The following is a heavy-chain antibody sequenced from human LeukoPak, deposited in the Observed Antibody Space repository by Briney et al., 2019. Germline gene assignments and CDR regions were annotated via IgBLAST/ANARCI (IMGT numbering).Heavy chain of an antibody. CDR1: GFTFSSYW. CDR2: IKQDGSEK. J-gene: IGHJ4*02. D-gene: IGHD2-15*01. V-gene: IGHV3-7*01. CDR3: ARIILSVAAAIYEGDY. Sequence: GGSLRLSCAASGFTFSSYWMSWVRQAPGKGLEWVANIKQDGSEKYYVDSVKGRFTISRDNAKNSLYLQMNSLRAEDTAVYYCARIILSVAAAIYEGDYWGQGTLVTVSS.